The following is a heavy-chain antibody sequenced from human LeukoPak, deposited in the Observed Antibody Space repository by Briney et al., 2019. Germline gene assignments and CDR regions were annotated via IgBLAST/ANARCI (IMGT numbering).Heavy chain of an antibody. D-gene: IGHD2-2*01. V-gene: IGHV3-23*01. J-gene: IGHJ6*02. CDR2: ISGSGGST. CDR3: AKEMQSSYLPYAMDV. Sequence: GGSLRLSCIGTGFSFSSDAMGWVRQAPGKGLEWVSGISGSGGSTYYADSMKGRFTISRDNSKITLFLQMNSLRAEDTAVYYCAKEMQSSYLPYAMDVWGRGTTVTVS. CDR1: GFSFSSDA.